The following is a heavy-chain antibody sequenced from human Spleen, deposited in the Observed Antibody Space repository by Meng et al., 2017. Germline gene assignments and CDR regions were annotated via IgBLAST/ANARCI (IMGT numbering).Heavy chain of an antibody. CDR2: IGHSGFT. J-gene: IGHJ5*02. Sequence: QLQLQESGSGLVKPSQTLSLTCAVSGGSISSGGYSWSWIRQPPGKGLEWIGSIGHSGFTYYTPSLKSRVTVSIDTSRNQFSLWLTAETAADTAVYYCVRSSAWVRTGFDPWGQGTLVTVSS. V-gene: IGHV4-30-2*03. D-gene: IGHD6-19*01. CDR1: GGSISSGGYS. CDR3: VRSSAWVRTGFDP.